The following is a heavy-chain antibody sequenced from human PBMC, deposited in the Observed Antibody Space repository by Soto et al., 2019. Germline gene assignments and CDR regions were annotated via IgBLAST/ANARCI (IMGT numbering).Heavy chain of an antibody. CDR2: IWYDGSNK. CDR3: ARGSPPDY. CDR1: GFTFSSYG. Sequence: QVQLVESGGGVVQPGRSLRLSCAASGFTFSSYGMHWVRQAPGKGLEWVTVIWYDGSNKHYADSVKGRFTISGDNSKNMVSLQINSLRVEDTAVYYCARGSPPDYWGQGTLVTVSS. V-gene: IGHV3-33*01. J-gene: IGHJ4*02.